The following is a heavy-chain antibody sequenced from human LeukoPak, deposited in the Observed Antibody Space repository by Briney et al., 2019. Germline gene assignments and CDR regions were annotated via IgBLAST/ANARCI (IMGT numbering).Heavy chain of an antibody. V-gene: IGHV3-30*04. CDR3: ARGEAYYDRNGLPGAALDF. D-gene: IGHD3-22*01. CDR1: GFTFSNHA. CDR2: ISYDGRNE. J-gene: IGHJ3*01. Sequence: GGSLRHSCTASGFTFSNHALHWVRQAPGKGLEWLTVISYDGRNEYYADSVTGRFTISRDNSKNTVSLQLNSLRVEDAAVYYCARGEAYYDRNGLPGAALDFWGLGTLVTVSS.